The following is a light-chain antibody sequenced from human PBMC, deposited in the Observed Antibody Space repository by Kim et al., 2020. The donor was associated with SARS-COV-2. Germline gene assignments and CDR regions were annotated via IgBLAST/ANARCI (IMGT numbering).Light chain of an antibody. CDR2: DNN. J-gene: IGLJ2*01. Sequence: GQKVTISCSGSRSNMGNYYVSWYQRLPETAPKLLIYDNNQRPSGIPDRFSGSTSGTSATLDITGLQTGDEADYHCGTWDTSLSAVVFGGGTQLTVL. CDR3: GTWDTSLSAVV. V-gene: IGLV1-51*01. CDR1: RSNMGNYY.